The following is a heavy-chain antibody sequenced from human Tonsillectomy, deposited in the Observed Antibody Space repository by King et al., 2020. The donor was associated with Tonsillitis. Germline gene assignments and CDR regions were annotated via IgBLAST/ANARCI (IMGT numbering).Heavy chain of an antibody. CDR3: ARSPPYYDFWNDAFDI. Sequence: LQLQESGPGLVKPSETLSLTCTVSGGSISSSSYYWGWIRQPPGKGLEWIGTIYYSGSTYYNPSLKRRVTISVDTSKNQFSLKLSSVTAADTAVYYCARSPPYYDFWNDAFDIWGQGTMVTVSS. V-gene: IGHV4-39*01. CDR1: GGSISSSSYY. J-gene: IGHJ3*02. CDR2: IYYSGST. D-gene: IGHD3-3*01.